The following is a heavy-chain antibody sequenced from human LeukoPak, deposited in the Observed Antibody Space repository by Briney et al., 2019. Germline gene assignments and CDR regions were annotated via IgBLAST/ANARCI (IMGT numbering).Heavy chain of an antibody. CDR3: ARVQESQIDYYFDY. D-gene: IGHD3-9*01. J-gene: IGHJ4*02. CDR1: GGSISSYY. V-gene: IGHV4-59*01. CDR2: IYYSGST. Sequence: SSETLSLTCTVSGGSISSYYWSWIRQPPGKGLEWIGYIYYSGSTNYNPSLKSRVTISVDTSKNQFSLKLSSVTAADTAVYYCARVQESQIDYYFDYWGQGTLVTVSS.